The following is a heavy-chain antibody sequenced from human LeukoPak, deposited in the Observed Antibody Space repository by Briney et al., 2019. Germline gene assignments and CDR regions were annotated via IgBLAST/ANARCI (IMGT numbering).Heavy chain of an antibody. V-gene: IGHV4-59*01. CDR2: IYYSGST. J-gene: IGHJ4*02. Sequence: GSLRLSCAASGFNFGSYSMTWVRQPPGKGLEWIGYIYYSGSTNYNPSLKSRVTISVETSKNEFSLKLRSVTAADTAVYYCARVTGYRIEDYFDYWGQGTLVTVSS. CDR3: ARVTGYRIEDYFDY. D-gene: IGHD6-13*01. CDR1: GFNFGSYS.